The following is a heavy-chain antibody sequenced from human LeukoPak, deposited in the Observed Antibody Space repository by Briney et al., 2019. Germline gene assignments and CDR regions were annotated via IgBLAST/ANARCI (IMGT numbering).Heavy chain of an antibody. V-gene: IGHV4-38-2*02. CDR3: ARETDCSSTSCYTNAFDI. CDR1: GYSISSGYY. J-gene: IGHJ3*02. CDR2: IYHSGST. Sequence: PSETLSLTCTVSGYSISSGYYWGWIRQPPGKGLEWIGSIYHSGSTYYNPSLKRRVTISGDTSKNQFSLKLSSVTAADTAVYYCARETDCSSTSCYTNAFDIWGQGTMVTVSS. D-gene: IGHD2-2*02.